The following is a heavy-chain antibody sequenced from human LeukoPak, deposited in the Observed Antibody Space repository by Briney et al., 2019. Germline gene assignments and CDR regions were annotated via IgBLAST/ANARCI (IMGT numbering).Heavy chain of an antibody. D-gene: IGHD2-15*01. CDR2: IKEDGSEK. V-gene: IGHV3-7*01. CDR3: ARRANTVVPSGFAY. J-gene: IGHJ4*02. Sequence: PGGSLRLSCAASGFIFSSYWVSWVRQARGEGLEWVANIKEDGSEKYYVASVEGPFTISRDNDRNSVYLQMNSLRGEDTAVYYCARRANTVVPSGFAYWGQGTLVTVSS. CDR1: GFIFSSYW.